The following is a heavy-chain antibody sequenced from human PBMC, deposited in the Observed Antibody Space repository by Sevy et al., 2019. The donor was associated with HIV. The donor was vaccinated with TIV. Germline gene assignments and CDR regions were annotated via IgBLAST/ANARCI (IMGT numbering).Heavy chain of an antibody. CDR3: ARDGDTAMFWYFDL. CDR2: IIPIFGTA. V-gene: IGHV1-69*13. Sequence: ASVKVSCKASGGTFSSYAISWVRQAPGQGLEWMGRIIPIFGTANYAQTFQGRVTITADESTSTAYMELSSLRSEDTAVYYCARDGDTAMFWYFDLWGRGTLVTVSS. D-gene: IGHD5-18*01. CDR1: GGTFSSYA. J-gene: IGHJ2*01.